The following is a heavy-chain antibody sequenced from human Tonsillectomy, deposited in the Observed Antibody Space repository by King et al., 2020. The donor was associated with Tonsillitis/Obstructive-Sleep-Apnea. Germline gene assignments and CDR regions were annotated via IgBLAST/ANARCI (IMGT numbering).Heavy chain of an antibody. V-gene: IGHV4-34*01. J-gene: IGHJ4*02. CDR2: INYSGST. D-gene: IGHD3-3*01. Sequence: VQLQQWGAGLLKPSETLSLTCAVYGGSFSGYYWSWIRQPPGKGLEWSGEINYSGSTNYNPSLKSRVTISVDTSNNQFSLELSSVTAADTAVYYCARQGSGYPFDFWGQGTLVTVSS. CDR3: ARQGSGYPFDF. CDR1: GGSFSGYY.